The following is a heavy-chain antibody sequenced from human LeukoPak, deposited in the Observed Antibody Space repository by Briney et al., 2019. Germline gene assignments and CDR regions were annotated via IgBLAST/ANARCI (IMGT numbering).Heavy chain of an antibody. Sequence: GGSLRLSCAASGFTFSSYWMHWVRQAPGKGLVWVSRMNDDGSSTSYADSLKGRFTISRDNAKNTLYLHMSNLRAEDTAVYYCAREGCGPDYYMDVWGKGTTVTISS. J-gene: IGHJ6*03. CDR1: GFTFSSYW. V-gene: IGHV3-74*01. CDR2: MNDDGSST. D-gene: IGHD2-21*01. CDR3: AREGCGPDYYMDV.